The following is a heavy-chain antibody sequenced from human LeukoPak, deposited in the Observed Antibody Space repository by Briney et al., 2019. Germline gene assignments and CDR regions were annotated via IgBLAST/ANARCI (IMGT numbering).Heavy chain of an antibody. V-gene: IGHV4-34*01. J-gene: IGHJ4*02. CDR3: ARGAVLRYFDWLTMSDYFDY. CDR2: INHRGTT. D-gene: IGHD3-9*01. Sequence: PSETLSLTCAVYGGSFSGYYWSWIRQPPGKGLVWIGEINHRGTTNYNPSLKSRVTISVDTSKNQFSLKPSSVTAADTAVYYCARGAVLRYFDWLTMSDYFDYWGQGTLVTVSS. CDR1: GGSFSGYY.